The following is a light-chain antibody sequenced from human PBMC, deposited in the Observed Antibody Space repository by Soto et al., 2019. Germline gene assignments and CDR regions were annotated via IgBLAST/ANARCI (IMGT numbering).Light chain of an antibody. CDR3: QQYKRYSWT. CDR1: QSISSW. Sequence: DIQMTQSPSTLSASVGDRVTITCRASQSISSWLAWYQQKPGKAPKLLIYKASSLESGVPSRFSGSGSGTEFTLSISSLQPDDFATYYCQQYKRYSWTFGQGTKVELK. V-gene: IGKV1-5*03. CDR2: KAS. J-gene: IGKJ1*01.